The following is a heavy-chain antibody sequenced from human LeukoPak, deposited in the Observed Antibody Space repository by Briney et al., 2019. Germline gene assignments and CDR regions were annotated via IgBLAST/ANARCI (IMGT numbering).Heavy chain of an antibody. D-gene: IGHD3-9*01. V-gene: IGHV1-69*13. J-gene: IGHJ6*02. CDR2: VIPIFGTA. Sequence: SVKVSCKASGGTFSSYAISWVRQAPGQGLEWMGGVIPIFGTANYAQKFQGRVTITADESTSTAYMELSSLRSEDTAVYYCARQMLEILTTYGMDVWGQGTTVTVSS. CDR3: ARQMLEILTTYGMDV. CDR1: GGTFSSYA.